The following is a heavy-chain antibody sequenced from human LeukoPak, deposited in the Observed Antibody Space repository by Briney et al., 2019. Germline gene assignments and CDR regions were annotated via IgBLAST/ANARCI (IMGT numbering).Heavy chain of an antibody. V-gene: IGHV1-46*01. CDR3: ARGEVRGVTHFPNWFDP. J-gene: IGHJ5*02. D-gene: IGHD3-10*01. CDR2: INPSGGSA. Sequence: GASVKVSCKASGYTFTSYYMHWVRQAPGQGLEWMGIINPSGGSATYAQKFQGRLTMTRDMSTSTVYMEVSSLRSEDTAVYYCARGEVRGVTHFPNWFDPWGQGTLVTVSS. CDR1: GYTFTSYY.